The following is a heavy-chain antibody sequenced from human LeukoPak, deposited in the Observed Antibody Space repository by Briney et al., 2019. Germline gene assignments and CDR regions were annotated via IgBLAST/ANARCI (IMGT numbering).Heavy chain of an antibody. CDR2: ISYDGSNQ. CDR1: GFTLTNYA. D-gene: IGHD6-13*01. J-gene: IGHJ4*02. V-gene: IGHV3-30-3*01. Sequence: GRSLRLSCAASGFTLTNYAMHWVRQAPGKGLEWVAVISYDGSNQYYADSVKGRFTISRDNSKNTLYLQMNSLRAEDTAIYYCARSIAAAGTPFDYWGQGTLVTVSS. CDR3: ARSIAAAGTPFDY.